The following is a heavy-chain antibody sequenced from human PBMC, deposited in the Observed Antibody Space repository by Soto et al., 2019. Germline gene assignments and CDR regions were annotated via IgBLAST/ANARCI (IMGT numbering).Heavy chain of an antibody. V-gene: IGHV3-23*01. Sequence: EVQLLESGGGLVQPGGSLRLSCAASGFTFSSYVMSWVRQAPGKGLEWVSAISGSGGSTYYADSVKGRFTISRDNSKNTLYLQMNSLRAEDTAVYYCAKDIVGALDAFDIWGQGTMVTVSS. CDR3: AKDIVGALDAFDI. CDR1: GFTFSSYV. D-gene: IGHD1-26*01. CDR2: ISGSGGST. J-gene: IGHJ3*02.